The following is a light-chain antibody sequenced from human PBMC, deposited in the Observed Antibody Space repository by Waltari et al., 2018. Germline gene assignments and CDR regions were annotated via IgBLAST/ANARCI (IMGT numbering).Light chain of an antibody. V-gene: IGKV3-20*01. CDR3: QNHERLPAT. CDR1: QSVRKY. J-gene: IGKJ1*01. CDR2: AAS. Sequence: EIALTQSPGTLSLSPGERATLPCRASQSVRKYFAGYQQRPGQAPRLLIYAASTRATGIPDRFSGSGSGTDFSLTISRLEPEDFAVYYCQNHERLPATFGQGTKVEIK.